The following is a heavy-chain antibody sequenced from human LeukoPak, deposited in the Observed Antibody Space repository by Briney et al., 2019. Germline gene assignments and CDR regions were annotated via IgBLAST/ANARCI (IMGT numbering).Heavy chain of an antibody. D-gene: IGHD6-13*01. CDR2: IYTSGST. Sequence: PSETLSLTCTVSGGSISSYYWSWIRQPAGEGLEWIGRIYTSGSTNYNPSLKSRVTMSVDTSKNQFSLKLSSVTAADTAVYYCASPSGIAAASDAFDIWGQGTMVTVSS. J-gene: IGHJ3*02. CDR1: GGSISSYY. V-gene: IGHV4-4*07. CDR3: ASPSGIAAASDAFDI.